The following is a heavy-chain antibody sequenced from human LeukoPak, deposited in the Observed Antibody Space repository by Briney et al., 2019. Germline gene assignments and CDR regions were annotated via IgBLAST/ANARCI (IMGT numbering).Heavy chain of an antibody. CDR1: GYTFTDYY. Sequence: GASVKVSCKASGYTFTDYYMHWVQQAPGKGLEWMGRVDPEDGETIYAEKFQGRVTITADTSTDTAYMGLSSLRSEDTAVYYCATEIRGATPQFDYWGQGTLVTVSS. V-gene: IGHV1-69-2*01. CDR3: ATEIRGATPQFDY. J-gene: IGHJ4*02. D-gene: IGHD1-26*01. CDR2: VDPEDGET.